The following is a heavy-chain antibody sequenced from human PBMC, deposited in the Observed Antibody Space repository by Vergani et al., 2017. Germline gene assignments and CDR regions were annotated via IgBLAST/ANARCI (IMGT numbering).Heavy chain of an antibody. Sequence: QVQLQESGPGLVKPSETLSLTCTVSGGSISSYYWSWIRQPAGKGLEWIGRIYTSGSTNDNPSLKSRVTMSVDTSKNQFSLKLSSVAAADTAVYYCARSYYYDSSGYYLDYWGQGTLVTVSS. J-gene: IGHJ4*02. D-gene: IGHD3-22*01. CDR2: IYTSGST. V-gene: IGHV4-4*07. CDR1: GGSISSYY. CDR3: ARSYYYDSSGYYLDY.